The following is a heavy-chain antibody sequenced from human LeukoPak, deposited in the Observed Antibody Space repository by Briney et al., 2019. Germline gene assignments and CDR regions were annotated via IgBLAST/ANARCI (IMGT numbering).Heavy chain of an antibody. CDR1: GFTFSSYD. J-gene: IGHJ6*02. CDR2: ICTAGDT. D-gene: IGHD1-26*01. Sequence: GGSLRLSCAASGFTFSSYDMHWVRQATGKGLELVSAICTAGDTYYPGSVKGRFTISRENAKDSLYLQMNSLRAGDTAVYYCARGSGSYSNYYYYYGMDVWGQGTTVTVSS. CDR3: ARGSGSYSNYYYYYGMDV. V-gene: IGHV3-13*01.